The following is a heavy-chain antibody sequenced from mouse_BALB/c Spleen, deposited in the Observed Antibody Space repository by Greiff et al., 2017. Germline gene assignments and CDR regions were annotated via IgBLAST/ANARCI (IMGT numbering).Heavy chain of an antibody. CDR1: GFTFSSYA. CDR2: ISSGGSYT. Sequence: EVKVVESGGGLVKPGGSLKLSCAASGFTFSSYAMSWVRQSPEKRLEWVAEISSGGSYTYYPDTVTGRFTISRDNAKNTLYLEMSSLRSEDTAMYYCAREKTGTGYFDYWGQGTTLTVSS. J-gene: IGHJ2*01. V-gene: IGHV5-9-4*01. D-gene: IGHD4-1*01. CDR3: AREKTGTGYFDY.